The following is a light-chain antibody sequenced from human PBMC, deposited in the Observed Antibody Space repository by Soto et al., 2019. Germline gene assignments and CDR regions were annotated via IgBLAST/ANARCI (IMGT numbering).Light chain of an antibody. CDR3: SSYTSSSIDYV. V-gene: IGLV2-14*01. CDR1: SSDVGGYNY. Sequence: QSALTQPASVSGSPGQSITISCTGGSSDVGGYNYVSWYQQHPGKAPKLMIYEVSNRPSGVSNRFSGSKSGNTASLTISGLQAEDEVDYYCSSYTSSSIDYVFGTGTKLTVL. J-gene: IGLJ1*01. CDR2: EVS.